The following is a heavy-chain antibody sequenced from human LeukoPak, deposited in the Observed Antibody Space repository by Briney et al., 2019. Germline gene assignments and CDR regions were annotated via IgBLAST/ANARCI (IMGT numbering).Heavy chain of an antibody. CDR2: INPNSGGT. CDR3: ARDPDGSYYFDY. Sequence: ASVKVSCKASGYTFTGYYMHWVRQAPGQGLEWMGSINPNSGGTNYAQKFQGRVTMTRDTSISTAYMELSRLRSDDTAVYYCARDPDGSYYFDYWGQGTLVTVSS. D-gene: IGHD3-10*01. CDR1: GYTFTGYY. V-gene: IGHV1-2*02. J-gene: IGHJ4*02.